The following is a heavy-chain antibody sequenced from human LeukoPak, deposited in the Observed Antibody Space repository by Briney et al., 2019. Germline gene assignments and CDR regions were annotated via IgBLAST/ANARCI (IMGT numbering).Heavy chain of an antibody. CDR2: INSDGSST. V-gene: IGHV3-74*01. Sequence: GGSLRLSCAASGFTFSSYAMSWVRQAPGKGLEWVSRINSDGSSTSYADSVKGRFTISRDNAKNTLYLQMNSLRAEDTAVYYCARLSFYYDSSGSWGQGTLVTVSS. D-gene: IGHD3-22*01. CDR3: ARLSFYYDSSGS. J-gene: IGHJ4*02. CDR1: GFTFSSYA.